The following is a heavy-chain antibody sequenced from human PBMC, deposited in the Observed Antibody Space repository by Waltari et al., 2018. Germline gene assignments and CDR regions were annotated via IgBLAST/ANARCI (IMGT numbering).Heavy chain of an antibody. J-gene: IGHJ5*02. CDR1: GGSISTNSFD. Sequence: QLQLQESGPGLVKPSETLSLTCTVSGGSISTNSFDWGWIRQPPGKGLGWIGPIHYRGTAYTTASLNGRLTRSVDTAKNQCSRNRSAGTAAATAAYYCARHRDSSSHYVGWFAPWGQGTLAPVSS. CDR3: ARHRDSSSHYVGWFAP. D-gene: IGHD6-13*01. CDR2: IHYRGTA. V-gene: IGHV4-39*01.